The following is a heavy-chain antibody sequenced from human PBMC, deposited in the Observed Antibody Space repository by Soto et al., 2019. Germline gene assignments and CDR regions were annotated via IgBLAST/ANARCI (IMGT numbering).Heavy chain of an antibody. D-gene: IGHD3-10*01. CDR3: ARYPVGESPGSNAFDI. CDR2: INPSGGST. CDR1: GYTFTSYY. Sequence: ASVKVSCKASGYTFTSYYMHWVRQAPGQGLEWMGIINPSGGSTSYAQKFQGRVTMTRDTSTSTVYMELSSLRSEDTAVYYCARYPVGESPGSNAFDIWGQGTMVTVSS. V-gene: IGHV1-46*03. J-gene: IGHJ3*02.